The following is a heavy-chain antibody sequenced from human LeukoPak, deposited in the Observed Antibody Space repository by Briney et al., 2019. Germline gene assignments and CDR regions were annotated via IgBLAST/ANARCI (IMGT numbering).Heavy chain of an antibody. V-gene: IGHV1-3*01. J-gene: IGHJ4*02. CDR1: GYTFTSYA. Sequence: ASVKVSCKASGYTFTSYAMHWVRQAPGQRLEWMGWINAGNGNTKYSQKFQGRVTITRDTSASTAYMELSSLRSEDTAVYYCATDPSYSYGPLDYWGQGTLVTVSS. CDR2: INAGNGNT. CDR3: ATDPSYSYGPLDY. D-gene: IGHD5-18*01.